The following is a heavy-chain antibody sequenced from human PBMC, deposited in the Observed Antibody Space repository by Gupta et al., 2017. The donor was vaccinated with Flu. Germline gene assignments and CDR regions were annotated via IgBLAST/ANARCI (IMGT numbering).Heavy chain of an antibody. Sequence: YIMSWFRQAPGKGLEGVSFIRSRVYGGNTEYAASGKCRFTISRDDSKRIAFLQMKSMKTEDTAVYYCTRVESSIKWALGADWGQGTMVTVSS. CDR3: TRVESSIKWALGAD. CDR1: YI. D-gene: IGHD6-6*01. V-gene: IGHV3-49*03. J-gene: IGHJ4*02. CDR2: IRSRVYGGNT.